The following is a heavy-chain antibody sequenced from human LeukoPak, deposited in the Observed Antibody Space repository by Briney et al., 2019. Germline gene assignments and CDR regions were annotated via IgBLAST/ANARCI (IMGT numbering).Heavy chain of an antibody. D-gene: IGHD1-26*01. CDR1: GGSVSSGSYY. CDR2: IYYSGST. Sequence: PSETLSLTCTVSGGSVSSGSYYWSWFRQPPGKGLEWIGYIYYSGSTNYNPSLKSRVTISVDTSKNQFSLKLSSVTAADTAVYYCARSPRRELLSDYWGQGTLVTVSS. J-gene: IGHJ4*02. CDR3: ARSPRRELLSDY. V-gene: IGHV4-61*01.